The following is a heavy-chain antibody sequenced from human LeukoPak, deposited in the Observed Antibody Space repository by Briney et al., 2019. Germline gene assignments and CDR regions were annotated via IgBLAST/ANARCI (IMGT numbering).Heavy chain of an antibody. CDR3: ARDYQGDCVPDAFDI. D-gene: IGHD2-21*02. CDR2: IKQDGSEK. CDR1: GFTFSSYW. J-gene: IGHJ3*02. Sequence: GGSLRLSCAASGFTFSSYWMSWVRQAPGKGLEWVANIKQDGSEKYYVDSVKGRFTISRDNAKNSLYLQMNSLRAEDTAVYHCARDYQGDCVPDAFDIWGQGTMVTVSS. V-gene: IGHV3-7*01.